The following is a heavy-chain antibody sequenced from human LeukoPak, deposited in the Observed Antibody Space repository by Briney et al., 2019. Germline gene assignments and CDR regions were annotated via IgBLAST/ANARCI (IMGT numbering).Heavy chain of an antibody. J-gene: IGHJ4*02. Sequence: GGSLRLSCAASGFTFSSYAMSWVRQAPEKGLEWVSVISGGSSDTFYADSVKGRFTISRDNSKNTLHLQMNSLRAEDTAIYYCAKASGYGFEGVHFDDWGQGTLVTVSS. V-gene: IGHV3-23*01. CDR2: ISGGSSDT. CDR1: GFTFSSYA. D-gene: IGHD5-12*01. CDR3: AKASGYGFEGVHFDD.